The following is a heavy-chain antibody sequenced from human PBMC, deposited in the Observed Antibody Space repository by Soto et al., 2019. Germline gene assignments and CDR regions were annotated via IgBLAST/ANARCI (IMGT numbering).Heavy chain of an antibody. D-gene: IGHD3-3*01. CDR3: ARASSPTGYYDFWSGYFEVSGYFDY. J-gene: IGHJ4*02. V-gene: IGHV3-21*01. Sequence: GGSLRLSCAASGFTFSSYSMNWVRQAPGKGLEWVSSISSSSSYIYYADSVKGRFTISRDNAKNSLYLQMNSLRAEDTAVYYCARASSPTGYYDFWSGYFEVSGYFDYWGQGTLVTVSS. CDR1: GFTFSSYS. CDR2: ISSSSSYI.